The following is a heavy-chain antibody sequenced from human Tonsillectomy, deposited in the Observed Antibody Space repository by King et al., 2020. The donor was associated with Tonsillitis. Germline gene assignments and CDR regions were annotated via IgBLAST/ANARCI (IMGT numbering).Heavy chain of an antibody. V-gene: IGHV1-18*04. D-gene: IGHD4-17*01. CDR1: GYIFTNYG. CDR2: ISPYSGNT. Sequence: QVQLVESGAEVKKPGASVKVSCKASGYIFTNYGISWVRQAPGQGLEWIGWISPYSGNTNYAQRFQGRVTMTTDTSTSTASMELRSLRSDDTAVYYCARDSIDYGDPIDHWGQGTLVTVSS. J-gene: IGHJ4*02. CDR3: ARDSIDYGDPIDH.